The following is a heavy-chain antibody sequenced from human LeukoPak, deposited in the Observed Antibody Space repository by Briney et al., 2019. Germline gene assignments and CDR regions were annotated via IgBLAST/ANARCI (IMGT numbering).Heavy chain of an antibody. V-gene: IGHV3-23*01. CDR3: ARGYSHNSGGWLDP. CDR1: GFTFSHYA. J-gene: IGHJ5*02. D-gene: IGHD5-12*01. CDR2: LTDSGDAT. Sequence: PGGSLRLSCAVSGFTFSHYAMSWVRQAPGTGLEWVGSLTDSGDATYYADSVKGRLTISRDYSNSTLYLHISGLRDEDTAVYYCARGYSHNSGGWLDPWGQGTLVTVSS.